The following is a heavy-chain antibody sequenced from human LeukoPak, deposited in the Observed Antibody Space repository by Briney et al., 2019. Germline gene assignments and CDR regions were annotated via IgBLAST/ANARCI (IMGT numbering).Heavy chain of an antibody. J-gene: IGHJ5*02. CDR3: ARGDTAFS. CDR2: ISSTSSNI. Sequence: PGGSLRLSCAASGFTFSSYGMSWVRQSPGKGLEWVSSISSTSSNIYYADSVKGRFTISRDNANNSLYLQMNSLRADDTAVYYCARGDTAFSWGQGTLVTVSS. V-gene: IGHV3-21*06. CDR1: GFTFSSYG. D-gene: IGHD5-18*01.